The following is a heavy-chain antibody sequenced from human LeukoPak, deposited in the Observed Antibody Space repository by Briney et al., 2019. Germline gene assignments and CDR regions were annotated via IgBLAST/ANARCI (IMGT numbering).Heavy chain of an antibody. CDR1: GFTFSSYW. D-gene: IGHD5-24*01. CDR3: AREMATIWSYFDY. Sequence: GGSLRLSCAASGFTFSSYWMSWVRQAPGKGLEWVANIKQDGSEKYYVDSVKGRFTISRDNSKNTLYLQMNSLRAEDTAVYYCAREMATIWSYFDYWGQGTLVTVSS. V-gene: IGHV3-7*03. J-gene: IGHJ4*02. CDR2: IKQDGSEK.